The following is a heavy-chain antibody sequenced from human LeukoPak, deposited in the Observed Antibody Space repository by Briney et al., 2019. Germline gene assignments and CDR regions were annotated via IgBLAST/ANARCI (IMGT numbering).Heavy chain of an antibody. Sequence: PRGTLRLSCAASGFTFSNYDMSWVRQAPGKGLEWVSSIFPSGGEIHYADSVRGRFTISRDNSKSTLSLQMNSLRAEDTAIYYCATYRQVLLPFESWGQGTLVTVSS. D-gene: IGHD2-8*02. CDR1: GFTFSNYD. J-gene: IGHJ4*02. CDR3: ATYRQVLLPFES. V-gene: IGHV3-23*01. CDR2: IFPSGGEI.